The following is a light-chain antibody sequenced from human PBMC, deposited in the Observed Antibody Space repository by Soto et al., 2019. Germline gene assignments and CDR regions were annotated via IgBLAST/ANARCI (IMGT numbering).Light chain of an antibody. CDR3: QQYGSSRWT. V-gene: IGKV3-20*01. Sequence: EIVLTQSPGSLSFSPGERANLXCRAGQSVSDYLAWYQQKPGQAPRLLIYGASNRATGIPDRFSGSGSGTDFTLTISRLEPEDFAVYYCQQYGSSRWTFGQGTKVDIK. CDR1: QSVSDY. J-gene: IGKJ1*01. CDR2: GAS.